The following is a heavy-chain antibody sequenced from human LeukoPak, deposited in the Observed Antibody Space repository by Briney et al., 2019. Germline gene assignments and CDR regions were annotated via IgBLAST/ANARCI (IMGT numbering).Heavy chain of an antibody. Sequence: GGSLRLSCAAHEFGFSSCTMSWVRQAAGKGLEWVSVLYSGGTTQYADSVKGRFTISRDDSKNTLYLQMNSLKAEDTAVYYCARARSRCTNGVCRSDYYYYMDVWGKGTTVTVSS. CDR2: LYSGGTT. J-gene: IGHJ6*03. CDR1: EFGFSSCT. D-gene: IGHD2-8*01. V-gene: IGHV3-66*02. CDR3: ARARSRCTNGVCRSDYYYYMDV.